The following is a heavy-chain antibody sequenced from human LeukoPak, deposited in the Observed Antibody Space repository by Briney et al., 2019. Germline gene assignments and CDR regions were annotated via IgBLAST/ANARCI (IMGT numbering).Heavy chain of an antibody. CDR2: INPNSGGT. J-gene: IGHJ4*02. CDR3: ARADGIMITFGGVIAPGY. Sequence: ASVKVSCKASGYTFTGYYMHWVRQAPGQGLEWMGWINPNSGGTNYAQKFQGWVTMTRDTSISTAYMELSRLRSDDTAVYYCARADGIMITFGGVIAPGYWGQGTLVTVSS. CDR1: GYTFTGYY. D-gene: IGHD3-16*02. V-gene: IGHV1-2*04.